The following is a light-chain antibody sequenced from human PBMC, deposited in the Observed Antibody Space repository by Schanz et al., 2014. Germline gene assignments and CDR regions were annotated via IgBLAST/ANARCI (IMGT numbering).Light chain of an antibody. CDR3: QQYVESPGT. CDR1: QSVSSSY. V-gene: IGKV3-20*01. CDR2: GAS. Sequence: EIVLTQSPGTLSLSPGERATLSCRASQSVSSSYLAWYRQKPGQAPRLLIYGASSRATGIPDRFSGSGSGTDFTLTISRLEPEDFAVYYCQQYVESPGTFGQGTRLEI. J-gene: IGKJ1*01.